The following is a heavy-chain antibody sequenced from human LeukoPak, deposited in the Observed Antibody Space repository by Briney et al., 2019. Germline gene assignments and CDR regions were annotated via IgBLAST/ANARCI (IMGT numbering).Heavy chain of an antibody. J-gene: IGHJ4*02. D-gene: IGHD5-12*01. CDR1: GGTFSSYA. V-gene: IGHV1-69*04. CDR3: ASGKVAIESGFDY. CDR2: NIPILGIA. Sequence: GASVKVSCKASGGTFSSYAISWVRQAPGQGLEWMGRNIPILGIANYAQKFQGRVTITADKSTSTAYMELSSLRSEDTAVYYCASGKVAIESGFDYWGQGTLVTVSS.